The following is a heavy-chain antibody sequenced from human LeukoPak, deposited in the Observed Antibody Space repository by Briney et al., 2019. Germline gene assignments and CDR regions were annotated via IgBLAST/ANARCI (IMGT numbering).Heavy chain of an antibody. CDR3: ARQGYYYDSSGYPHAFDI. CDR1: GGSISSYY. J-gene: IGHJ3*02. Sequence: PSETLSLTCTVSGGSISSYYWSWIRQPPGKGLEWIGYIYYSGSTNYNPSLKSRVTISVDTSKNQFSLKLSSVTVADTAVYYCARQGYYYDSSGYPHAFDIWGQGTMVTVSS. V-gene: IGHV4-59*08. CDR2: IYYSGST. D-gene: IGHD3-22*01.